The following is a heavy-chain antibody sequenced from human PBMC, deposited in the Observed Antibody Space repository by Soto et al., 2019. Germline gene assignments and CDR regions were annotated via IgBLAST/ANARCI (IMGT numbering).Heavy chain of an antibody. J-gene: IGHJ4*02. CDR1: GFTFSSYA. CDR3: ATPGVVKVSY. V-gene: IGHV3-23*01. Sequence: PGGSLRLSCAASGFTFSSYAMSWVRQAPGKGLEWVSAISGSGGSTYYADSVKGRFTISRDNSKNQFSLKLSSVTAADTAVYYCATPGVVKVSYWGQGTLVTVSS. D-gene: IGHD3-22*01. CDR2: ISGSGGST.